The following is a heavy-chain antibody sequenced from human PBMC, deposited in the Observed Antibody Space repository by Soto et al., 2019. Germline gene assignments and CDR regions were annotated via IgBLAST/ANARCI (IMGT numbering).Heavy chain of an antibody. J-gene: IGHJ6*02. CDR2: IYYSGST. Sequence: QLQLQESGPRLVKPSETLSLTCSVSGGSISSSSYSWGWIRQPPGKGLEWIGTIYYSGSTHYNPSLEGRVAISADTPNNQLSLRLSSVTAADTAVYYCGRQPGHCGSTTCFGYDSVDVWGQGTTVTVS. D-gene: IGHD2-2*01. CDR1: GGSISSSSYS. V-gene: IGHV4-39*01. CDR3: GRQPGHCGSTTCFGYDSVDV.